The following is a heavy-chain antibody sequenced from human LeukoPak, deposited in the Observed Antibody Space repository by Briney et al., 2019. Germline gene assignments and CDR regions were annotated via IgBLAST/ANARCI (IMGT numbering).Heavy chain of an antibody. D-gene: IGHD5-12*01. Sequence: SETLSLTCTVSGGSISNSSYYWGWIRQPPGKGLEWIGSIYYSGSTYYNPSLKSRVTISVDTSKNQFSLKLSSVTAADTAVYYCAESDSGYFFDYWGQGTLVTVSS. CDR3: AESDSGYFFDY. J-gene: IGHJ4*02. V-gene: IGHV4-39*01. CDR1: GGSISNSSYY. CDR2: IYYSGST.